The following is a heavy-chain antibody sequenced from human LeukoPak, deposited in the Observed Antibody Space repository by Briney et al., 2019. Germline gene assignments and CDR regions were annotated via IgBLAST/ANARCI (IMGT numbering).Heavy chain of an antibody. J-gene: IGHJ4*02. CDR3: AKGSASSGYPRDY. V-gene: IGHV3-23*01. CDR1: GFTFTTYG. D-gene: IGHD3-22*01. Sequence: GGSLRLSCAASGFTFTTYGMSWVRQAPGKGLEWVSSISSSGGNTYYADSVKGRFTISRDNSKSTLYLQMNSLRVEDTAVYYCAKGSASSGYPRDYWGQGTLVTVSS. CDR2: ISSSGGNT.